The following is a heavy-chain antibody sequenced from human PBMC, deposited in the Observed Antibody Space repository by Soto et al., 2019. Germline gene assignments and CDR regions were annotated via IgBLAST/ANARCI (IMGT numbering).Heavy chain of an antibody. V-gene: IGHV4-59*08. CDR3: ARWGVDTAMVTEWFDP. J-gene: IGHJ5*02. CDR1: GGSINSYY. D-gene: IGHD5-18*01. CDR2: IYYSGST. Sequence: SETLSLTCTVSGGSINSYYWSWIRQPPGKGLEWIGYIYYSGSTNYNPSLKSRVTMSVDTSKNQFSLKLSSVTAADTAVYYCARWGVDTAMVTEWFDPWGQGTLVTVS.